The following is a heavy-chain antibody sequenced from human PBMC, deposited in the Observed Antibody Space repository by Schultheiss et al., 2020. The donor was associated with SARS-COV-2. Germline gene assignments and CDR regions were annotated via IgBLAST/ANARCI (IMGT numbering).Heavy chain of an antibody. CDR3: AKASFGGVYCSSTSCPSDY. CDR2: IYSGGST. D-gene: IGHD2-2*01. CDR1: GFTFSSYA. Sequence: GGSLRLSCAASGFTFSSYAMSWVRQAPGKGLEWVSVIYSGGSTYYADSVKGRFTISRDNSKNTLYLQMNSLRAEDTAVYYCAKASFGGVYCSSTSCPSDYWGQGTLVTVSS. J-gene: IGHJ4*02. V-gene: IGHV3-23*03.